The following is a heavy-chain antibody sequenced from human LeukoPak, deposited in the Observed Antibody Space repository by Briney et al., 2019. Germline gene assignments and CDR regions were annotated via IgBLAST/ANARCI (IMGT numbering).Heavy chain of an antibody. CDR1: GYSFTNYW. CDR2: IYPGDSDN. Sequence: GESLKISCKGSGYSFTNYWIGWVRQMPGKGLEWMGIIYPGDSDNIYSTSFQGQVPISDDKSISTAYLKWSSLKASDTAMYYCTRHLKDTTSPPYYWGQGTLVTVSS. V-gene: IGHV5-51*01. CDR3: TRHLKDTTSPPYY. D-gene: IGHD1-14*01. J-gene: IGHJ4*02.